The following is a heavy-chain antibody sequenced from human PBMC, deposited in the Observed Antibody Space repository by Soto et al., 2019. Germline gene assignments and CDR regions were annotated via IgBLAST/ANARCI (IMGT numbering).Heavy chain of an antibody. CDR3: ARGRYCLTGRCFPNWFDS. V-gene: IGHV4-30-4*01. CDR1: GDSISTVDYF. CDR2: IYKIATT. Sequence: QVQLLESGPGLVKPSQTLSLTCSVSGDSISTVDYFWSWIRQPPGQALEYIGYIYKIATTYYNPSFESRVDIALDTSKSQFSLNVTSVTAADTAVYFCARGRYCLTGRCFPNWFDSWGQGTLVTVSS. J-gene: IGHJ5*01. D-gene: IGHD2-15*01.